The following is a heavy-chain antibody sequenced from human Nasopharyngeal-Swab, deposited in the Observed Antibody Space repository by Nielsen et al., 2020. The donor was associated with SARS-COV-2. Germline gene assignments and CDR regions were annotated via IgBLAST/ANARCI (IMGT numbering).Heavy chain of an antibody. D-gene: IGHD3-22*01. V-gene: IGHV4-31*03. CDR1: GCSISSGGYY. J-gene: IGHJ3*02. CDR2: IYYSGST. Sequence: SETLSLTCTVSGCSISSGGYYWSWIRQHPGKGLEWIGYIYYSGSTYYNPSLKSRVTISVDTSKNQFSLKLSSVTAADTAVYYCARAPRVVVVIISAFDIWGQGTMVTVSS. CDR3: ARAPRVVVVIISAFDI.